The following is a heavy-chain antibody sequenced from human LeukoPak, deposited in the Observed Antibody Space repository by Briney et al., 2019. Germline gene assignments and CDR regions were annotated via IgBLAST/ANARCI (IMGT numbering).Heavy chain of an antibody. Sequence: GGSLRLSCSASGFTFSSYAMHWVRQAPGEELEYISGVTSDGGTTYHADSVKGRFTISRDNSKNTLYLQMSSLRVEDTAVYYCVKVSSTVGATYFDYWSQGTLVTVSS. CDR1: GFTFSSYA. CDR2: VTSDGGTT. J-gene: IGHJ4*02. D-gene: IGHD1-26*01. V-gene: IGHV3-64D*06. CDR3: VKVSSTVGATYFDY.